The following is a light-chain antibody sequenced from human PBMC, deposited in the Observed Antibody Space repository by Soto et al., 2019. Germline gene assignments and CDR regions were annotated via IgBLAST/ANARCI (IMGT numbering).Light chain of an antibody. J-gene: IGKJ5*01. V-gene: IGKV3-20*01. Sequence: EVLLTQSPGTLSLSPGERVTILCLASQSVSSTSLAWYQQKPGQTPRLLIYGASSRATGTPERISGGGSGTHFTLTISRLEPEDFELYYCQHYVTYSITFGQGTRLEIK. CDR3: QHYVTYSIT. CDR1: QSVSSTS. CDR2: GAS.